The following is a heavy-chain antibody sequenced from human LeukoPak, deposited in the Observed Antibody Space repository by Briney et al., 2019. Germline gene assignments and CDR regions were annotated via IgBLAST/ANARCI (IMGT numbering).Heavy chain of an antibody. CDR2: ISGDGGST. J-gene: IGHJ6*03. V-gene: IGHV3-43*02. CDR3: AAPPHYGSGSYHYYYYMDV. Sequence: GGSLRLSCAASGFTFDDYAMHWVRQAPGKGLEWVSLISGDGGSTYYADSVEGRFTISRDNSKNSLYLQMNSLRTEDTALYYCAAPPHYGSGSYHYYYYMDVWGKGTTVTVSS. CDR1: GFTFDDYA. D-gene: IGHD3-10*01.